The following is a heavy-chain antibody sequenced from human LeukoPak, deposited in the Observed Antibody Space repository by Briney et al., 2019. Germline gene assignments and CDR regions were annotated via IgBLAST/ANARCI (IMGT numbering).Heavy chain of an antibody. J-gene: IGHJ4*02. V-gene: IGHV1-2*02. Sequence: ASVKVSCKASGYTFTGYYMHWVRQAPGQGLEWMGWIYPNSGGTNYAQKFQGRVTMTRDTSISTAYMELSRLTSDDAAVYYCARDINWAIDYWGQGTLATVSS. CDR3: ARDINWAIDY. CDR1: GYTFTGYY. CDR2: IYPNSGGT. D-gene: IGHD7-27*01.